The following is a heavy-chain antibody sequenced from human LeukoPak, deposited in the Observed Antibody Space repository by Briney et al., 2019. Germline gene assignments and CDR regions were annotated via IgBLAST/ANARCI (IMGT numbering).Heavy chain of an antibody. Sequence: GGSLRLSCAASGFTFSNYAMNWVRQAPGKGLECVSSITSSNNIYYADSVKGRFTISRDNAKNSLYLQINSLRAEDTAVYYCALIIGNNGLFDYWGQGTLVTVSS. J-gene: IGHJ4*02. V-gene: IGHV3-69-1*01. D-gene: IGHD2-8*01. CDR3: ALIIGNNGLFDY. CDR2: ITSSNNI. CDR1: GFTFSNYA.